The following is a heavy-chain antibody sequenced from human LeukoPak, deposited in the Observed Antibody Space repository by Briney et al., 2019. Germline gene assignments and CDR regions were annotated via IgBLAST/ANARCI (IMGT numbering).Heavy chain of an antibody. CDR2: ISWNSGNI. CDR1: GFTFDDYA. J-gene: IGHJ1*01. V-gene: IGHV3-9*01. Sequence: GGSLRLSCAASGFTFDDYAMHWVRQAPGKGLEWVSGISWNSGNIGYADSVKGRFTIYRDSAKNSLFLQMNSLRAEDTALYYCSKGGSYSRLEYFHHWGQGTLVTVSS. CDR3: SKGGSYSRLEYFHH. D-gene: IGHD1-26*01.